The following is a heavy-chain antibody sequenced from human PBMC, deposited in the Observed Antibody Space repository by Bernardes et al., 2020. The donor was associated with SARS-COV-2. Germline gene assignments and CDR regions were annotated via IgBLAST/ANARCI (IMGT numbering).Heavy chain of an antibody. D-gene: IGHD2-2*01. Sequence: SETLSLTCTVSGGSISSSSYYWGWIRQPPGKGLEWIGSIYYSGSTYYNPSLKSRVTISVDTSKNQFSLKLSSVTAADTAVYYCASGVVVPAARGHWFDPWGQGTLVTVSS. CDR3: ASGVVVPAARGHWFDP. V-gene: IGHV4-39*07. CDR2: IYYSGST. CDR1: GGSISSSSYY. J-gene: IGHJ5*02.